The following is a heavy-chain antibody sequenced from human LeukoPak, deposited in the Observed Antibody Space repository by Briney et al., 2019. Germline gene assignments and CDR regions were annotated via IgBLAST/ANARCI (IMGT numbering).Heavy chain of an antibody. CDR3: AKMQIRGWYLHFEY. Sequence: GGSLRLSCTASGFTFSNYAMSWVRQAPGKGLEWVSGISGSGGRTYYADSVKGRFTISRDNSNNTLCLQMNSLRADDTAVYYCAKMQIRGWYLHFEYWGQGTLAPVSS. CDR2: ISGSGGRT. V-gene: IGHV3-23*01. D-gene: IGHD6-19*01. CDR1: GFTFSNYA. J-gene: IGHJ4*02.